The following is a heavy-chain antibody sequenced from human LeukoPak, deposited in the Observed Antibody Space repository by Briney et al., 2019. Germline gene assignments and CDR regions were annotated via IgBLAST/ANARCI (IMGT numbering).Heavy chain of an antibody. D-gene: IGHD1-26*01. CDR1: GFTFSSYS. CDR3: ARADEWELPYDY. J-gene: IGHJ4*02. Sequence: GGSLRLSCAASGFTFSSYSMTWVRQAPGKGLEWVSSISSSSSYIYYADSVKGRFTISRDNAKNSLYLQMNSLRAEDTAVYYCARADEWELPYDYWGQGTLVTVSS. CDR2: ISSSSSYI. V-gene: IGHV3-21*01.